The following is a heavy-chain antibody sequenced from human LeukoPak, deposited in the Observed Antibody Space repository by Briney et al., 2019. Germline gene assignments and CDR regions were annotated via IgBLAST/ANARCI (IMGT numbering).Heavy chain of an antibody. D-gene: IGHD3-3*01. J-gene: IGHJ6*04. CDR1: GGSFSGYY. CDR3: ARDPGGYYDFWSGYLSATMDV. Sequence: PSETLSLTCAVYGGSFSGYYWSWISQPQGKGLEWIGEINHSGSTYYNPPLKSRVTISVDTSKNQFSLKLSSVTAADTAVYYCARDPGGYYDFWSGYLSATMDVWGKGTTVTVSS. V-gene: IGHV4-34*01. CDR2: INHSGST.